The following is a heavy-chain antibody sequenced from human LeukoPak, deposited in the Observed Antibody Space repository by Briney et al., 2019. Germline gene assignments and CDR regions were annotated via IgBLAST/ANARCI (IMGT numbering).Heavy chain of an antibody. J-gene: IGHJ4*02. CDR2: IYYSGST. CDR3: AREPTDLYYYDSSGYYDY. Sequence: SETLSLTCTVSGDSTSSYYWSWIRQPPGKGLEWIGYIYYSGSTNYNPSLKSRVTISVDTSKNQFSLKLSSVTAADTAVYYCAREPTDLYYYDSSGYYDYWGQGTLVTVSS. V-gene: IGHV4-59*01. D-gene: IGHD3-22*01. CDR1: GDSTSSYY.